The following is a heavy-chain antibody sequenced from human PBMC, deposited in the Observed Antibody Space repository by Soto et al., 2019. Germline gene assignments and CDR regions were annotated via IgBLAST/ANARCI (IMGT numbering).Heavy chain of an antibody. CDR1: GFTFSSYA. D-gene: IGHD6-19*01. Sequence: PGGSLRLSCAASGFTFSSYALPWVRQAPCKGLEWVAVIPYDGSNKYYADSVKGRFTISRDNSKNTLYLQMNSLRAEDTAVYYCARDSQWLASDYWGPGPLVTVPS. CDR2: IPYDGSNK. CDR3: ARDSQWLASDY. J-gene: IGHJ4*02. V-gene: IGHV3-30-3*01.